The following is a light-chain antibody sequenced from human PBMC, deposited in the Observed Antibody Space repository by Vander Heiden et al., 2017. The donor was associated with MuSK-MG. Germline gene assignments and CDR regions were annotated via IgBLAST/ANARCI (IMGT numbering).Light chain of an antibody. J-gene: IGLJ2*01. V-gene: IGLV1-40*01. Sequence: QSVLTQPPSVSGAPGQRVTIPCTGSSPNIGAGYDVHWYQQFPGTAPKLPIYGNGNRPSGVPNRFSGSRSGAAASLAISGLRAEDKAVNYCRSKDGSLSGWKFGGGTKRTVL. CDR3: RSKDGSLSGWK. CDR1: SPNIGAGYD. CDR2: GNG.